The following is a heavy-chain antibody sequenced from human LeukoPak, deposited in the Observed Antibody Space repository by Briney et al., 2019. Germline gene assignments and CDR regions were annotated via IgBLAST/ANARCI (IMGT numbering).Heavy chain of an antibody. CDR2: ISSGSDTI. V-gene: IGHV3-48*04. Sequence: GGSLRLSCAASGFTFSSYSMNWVRQAPGKGLEWVSYISSGSDTIYYADSVKGRFTISRDNAKNSLYLQMNSLRAEDTAVYYCARGDNRNSYYYYYMDVWGKGTTVTVSS. D-gene: IGHD1-14*01. CDR1: GFTFSSYS. CDR3: ARGDNRNSYYYYYMDV. J-gene: IGHJ6*03.